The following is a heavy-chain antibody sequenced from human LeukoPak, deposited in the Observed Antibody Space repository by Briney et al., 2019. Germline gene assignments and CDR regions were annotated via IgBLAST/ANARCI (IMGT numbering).Heavy chain of an antibody. CDR1: GFTISASY. D-gene: IGHD5-18*01. Sequence: PGGSLRLSCAASGFTISASYMNWVRQAPGAGLEWVSVIYGGGGTYYADSVKDRFTISRDNSRNTLFLQMNSLRAEDTAVYYCARGGYTCGFSDYWGQGTLVTVSS. V-gene: IGHV3-53*01. J-gene: IGHJ4*02. CDR2: IYGGGGT. CDR3: ARGGYTCGFSDY.